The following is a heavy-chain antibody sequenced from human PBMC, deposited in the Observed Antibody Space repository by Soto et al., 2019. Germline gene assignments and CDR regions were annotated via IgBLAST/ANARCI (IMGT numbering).Heavy chain of an antibody. CDR3: VRGVTAIRWAFDV. D-gene: IGHD2-21*02. J-gene: IGHJ3*01. V-gene: IGHV4-31*03. Sequence: SETLSLTCSVSAASITSGGYYWGWIRQHPGKGLEWIGYISYGGTTYYNPSLKSRVTISVDTSENQFSLRLSSMTAADTAVYYCVRGVTAIRWAFDVWGQGTMVTVSS. CDR2: ISYGGTT. CDR1: AASITSGGYY.